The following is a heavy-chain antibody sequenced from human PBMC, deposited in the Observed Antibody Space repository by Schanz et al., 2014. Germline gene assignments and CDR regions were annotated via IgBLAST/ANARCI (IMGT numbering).Heavy chain of an antibody. CDR1: GFTFSDYY. D-gene: IGHD6-6*01. CDR3: ARAPPPYSSSPYYWYYGMDV. J-gene: IGHJ6*02. V-gene: IGHV3-11*01. CDR2: ISNSGYTI. Sequence: QVQLVESGGGLVKPGGSLRLSCAASGFTFSDYYMNWIRQAPGKGLEWVSYISNSGYTIYYADSVKGRFTISRDNAKNSLYLQMNSLRAEDPPVYYCARAPPPYSSSPYYWYYGMDVWGQGTMVAVSS.